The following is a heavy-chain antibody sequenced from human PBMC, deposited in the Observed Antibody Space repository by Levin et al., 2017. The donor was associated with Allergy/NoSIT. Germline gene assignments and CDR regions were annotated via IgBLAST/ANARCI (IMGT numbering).Heavy chain of an antibody. CDR2: ISSSSSYT. J-gene: IGHJ4*02. CDR3: ARLTGYSTYFDY. V-gene: IGHV3-11*03. D-gene: IGHD3-9*01. Sequence: GGSLRLSCAASGFTFSDYYMSWIRQAPGKGLEWVSYISSSSSYTNYADSVKGRFTISRDNAKNSLYLQMNSLRAEDTAVYYCARLTGYSTYFDYWGQGTLVTVSS. CDR1: GFTFSDYY.